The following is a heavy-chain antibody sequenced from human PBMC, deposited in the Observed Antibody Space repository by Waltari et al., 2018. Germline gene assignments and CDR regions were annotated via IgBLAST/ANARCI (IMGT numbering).Heavy chain of an antibody. D-gene: IGHD4-17*01. V-gene: IGHV4-39*01. CDR3: ARLLTTVPTKGGATGDY. Sequence: QLQLQESGPGLVKPSETLSLTCTVSGGPISSSSYYWGWIRQPPGKGLEWIGSIYYSGSTHYNHALKSRATISVDTSKNQFSLQPSSVTAADTAVYYCARLLTTVPTKGGATGDYWGQGTLVTVSS. CDR1: GGPISSSSYY. J-gene: IGHJ4*02. CDR2: IYYSGST.